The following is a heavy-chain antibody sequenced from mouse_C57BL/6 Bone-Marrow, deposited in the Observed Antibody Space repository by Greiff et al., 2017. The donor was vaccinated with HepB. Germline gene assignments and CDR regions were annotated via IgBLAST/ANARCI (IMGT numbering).Heavy chain of an antibody. CDR3: GTTGGATDWVAD. D-gene: IGHD1-1*01. J-gene: IGHJ3*01. CDR2: ISNGGGST. CDR1: GFTFSDYY. V-gene: IGHV5-12*01. Sequence: EVKLMESGGGLVQPGGSLKLSCAASGFTFSDYYMYWVRQTPEKRLEWVAYISNGGGSTYYPDTVKGRFTISRDNAKNTLYLQMSRLKSEDTAMYYCGTTGGATDWVADWGQGTRVTVSA.